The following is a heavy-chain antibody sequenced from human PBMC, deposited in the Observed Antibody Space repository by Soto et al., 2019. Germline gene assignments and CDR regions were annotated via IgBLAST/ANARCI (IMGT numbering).Heavy chain of an antibody. D-gene: IGHD2-8*01. V-gene: IGHV4-30-2*01. CDR2: IYHSGST. J-gene: IGHJ4*02. Sequence: SETLSLTCTVSGGSISSGDYYWSWIRQPPGKGLEWIGYIYHSGSTYYNPSPKSRVTISVDRSKNQFSLKLSSVTAADTAVYYCARGCTNGVCYTGDYFDYWGQGTLVTVSS. CDR1: GGSISSGDYY. CDR3: ARGCTNGVCYTGDYFDY.